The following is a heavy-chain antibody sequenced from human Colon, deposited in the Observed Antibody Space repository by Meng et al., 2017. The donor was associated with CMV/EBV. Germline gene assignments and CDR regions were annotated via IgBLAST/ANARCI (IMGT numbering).Heavy chain of an antibody. V-gene: IGHV3-48*03. J-gene: IGHJ6*02. Sequence: GGSLRLSCAASGFTFSSYEMNWVRQAPGKGLEWVSYISSSGSTIYYADSVKGRFTISRDNAKNSLYLQMNSLRAEDTAVYYCARDGKYCSSTSCYNGMDVWGQGTTVTVSS. CDR3: ARDGKYCSSTSCYNGMDV. CDR2: ISSSGSTI. CDR1: GFTFSSYE. D-gene: IGHD2-2*02.